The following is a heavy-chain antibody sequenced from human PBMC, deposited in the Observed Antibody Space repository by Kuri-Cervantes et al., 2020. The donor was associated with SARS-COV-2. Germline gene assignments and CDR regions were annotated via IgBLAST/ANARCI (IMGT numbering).Heavy chain of an antibody. Sequence: ASVKVSCKASGYTFMSYGISWVRQAPGQGLEWVGWRSTYSGDTNYAQNLQGRVTMTTDTFTSTVYMELRNLRSDDTAMYYCVRDPDFWSGYSDWGQGTLVTVSS. D-gene: IGHD3-3*01. CDR1: GYTFMSYG. CDR3: VRDPDFWSGYSD. V-gene: IGHV1-18*01. J-gene: IGHJ4*02. CDR2: RSTYSGDT.